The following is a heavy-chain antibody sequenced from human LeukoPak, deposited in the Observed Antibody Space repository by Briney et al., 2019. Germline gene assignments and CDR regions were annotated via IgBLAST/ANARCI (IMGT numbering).Heavy chain of an antibody. CDR3: ARSELWSGAFDY. D-gene: IGHD3-3*01. V-gene: IGHV4-61*02. J-gene: IGHJ4*02. CDR2: IYTSGST. CDR1: GGSISSGSYY. Sequence: SETLSLTCTVSGGSISSGSYYWSWIRQPAGKGLEWIGRIYTSGSTNYNPSLKSRVTMSVDTSKNQFSLKLSSVTAADTAVYYCARSELWSGAFDYWGQGTLVTVSS.